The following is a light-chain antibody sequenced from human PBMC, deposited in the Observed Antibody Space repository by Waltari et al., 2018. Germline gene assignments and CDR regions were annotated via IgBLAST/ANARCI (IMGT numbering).Light chain of an antibody. CDR1: RSNIGSNY. Sequence: QSVLTQPPSASGTPGQRVTISCSGSRSNIGSNYVYWYQQVPGTAPKLLVYGNNRRPAGCPDRFSGAQSGTSASLAISGLRSEDEADYYCAAWDDSLSGRVFGGGTKVTVL. CDR2: GNN. J-gene: IGLJ3*02. CDR3: AAWDDSLSGRV. V-gene: IGLV1-47*01.